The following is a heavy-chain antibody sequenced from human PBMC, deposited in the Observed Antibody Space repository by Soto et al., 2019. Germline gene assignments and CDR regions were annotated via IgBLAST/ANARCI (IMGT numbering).Heavy chain of an antibody. V-gene: IGHV4-38-2*01. CDR1: GYSIASGYY. CDR2: IYHAGSV. J-gene: IGHJ6*02. CDR3: ARNFDYYGMDV. Sequence: SETLSLTCAVSGYSIASGYYWAWIRQSPGKGLEWIGSIYHAGSVYYNPSLNSRVAVSLDTSKNHFSLKLTSVTAADTAVYYCARNFDYYGMDVWGQGTTVTVSS.